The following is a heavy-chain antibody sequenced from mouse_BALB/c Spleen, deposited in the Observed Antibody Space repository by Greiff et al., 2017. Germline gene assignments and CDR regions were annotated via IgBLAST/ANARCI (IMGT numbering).Heavy chain of an antibody. CDR1: GFTFSSYG. CDR2: ISSGGSYT. Sequence: EVKLVESGGDLVKPGGSLKLSCAASGFTFSSYGMSWVRQTPDKRLEWVATISSGGSYTYYPDSVKGRFTISRDNAKNTLYLQMSSLKSEDTAMYYCARHMEGAMDDWGQGTSVTVSS. CDR3: ARHMEGAMDD. D-gene: IGHD1-1*02. V-gene: IGHV5-6*01. J-gene: IGHJ4*01.